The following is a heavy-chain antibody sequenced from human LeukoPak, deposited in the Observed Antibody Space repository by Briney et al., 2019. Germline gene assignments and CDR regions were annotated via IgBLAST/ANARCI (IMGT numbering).Heavy chain of an antibody. CDR2: ISSRGTTV. CDR3: AREPLARAVAP. Sequence: GESLRLSCGASGFTFSDYYMSWIRQAPGKGLEWVSYISSRGTTVYYADSVRGRFTVSRDNAKNSLYLQMNSLRAEDTAVYYCAREPLARAVAPWGQGTLVTVSS. V-gene: IGHV3-11*01. CDR1: GFTFSDYY. D-gene: IGHD6-19*01. J-gene: IGHJ5*02.